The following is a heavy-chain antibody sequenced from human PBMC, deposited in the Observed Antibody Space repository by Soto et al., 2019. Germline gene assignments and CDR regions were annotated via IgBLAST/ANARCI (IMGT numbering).Heavy chain of an antibody. J-gene: IGHJ4*02. Sequence: ASVKVSCKASGYTFTSYGISWVRQAPGQGLEWMGWISAYNGNTNYAQKLQGRVTMTTDTSTSTAYMELRSLRSDDTAVYYCARDLPRASYSSGWYHFDYWGQGTLVTVSS. D-gene: IGHD6-19*01. CDR3: ARDLPRASYSSGWYHFDY. V-gene: IGHV1-18*04. CDR2: ISAYNGNT. CDR1: GYTFTSYG.